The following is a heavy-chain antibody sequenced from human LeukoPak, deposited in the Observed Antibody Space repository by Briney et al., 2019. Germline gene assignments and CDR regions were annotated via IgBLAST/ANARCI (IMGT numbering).Heavy chain of an antibody. V-gene: IGHV3-11*01. CDR2: ISSSGSTI. D-gene: IGHD2-15*01. CDR1: GFTFSDYY. Sequence: PGGSLRLSCAASGFTFSDYYMSWIRQAPGKGLEWVSYISSSGSTIYCADSVKGRFTISRDNAKNSLYLQMNSLRAEDTAVYYCARAPRVCSGGSCYFDWGQGTLVTVSS. J-gene: IGHJ4*02. CDR3: ARAPRVCSGGSCYFD.